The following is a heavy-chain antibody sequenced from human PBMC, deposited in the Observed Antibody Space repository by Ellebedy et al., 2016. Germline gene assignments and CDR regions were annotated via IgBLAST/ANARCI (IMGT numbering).Heavy chain of an antibody. CDR2: ISGAGYTT. CDR1: GISFSDFF. J-gene: IGHJ4*02. Sequence: GESLKISXATSGISFSDFFMTWIRRAPGKGLEWVATISGAGYTTFFADSVKGRFTISRDNSRYTLYLQMDSLTAADTAVYYCYYGHYSGFWGQGTLVTVSS. D-gene: IGHD4-17*01. V-gene: IGHV3-23*01. CDR3: YYGHYSGF.